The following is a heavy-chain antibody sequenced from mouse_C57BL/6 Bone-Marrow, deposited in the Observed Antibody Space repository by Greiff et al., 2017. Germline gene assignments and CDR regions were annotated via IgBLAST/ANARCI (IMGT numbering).Heavy chain of an antibody. Sequence: EVQRVESGGGLVKPGGSLKLSCAASGFTFSSYTMSWVRQTPEKRLEWVATISGGGGNTYYPDSVKGRFTIARDNAKNTLYLQMSSLRSEDTALYYCARDDYLDYWGQGTTLTVSS. D-gene: IGHD2-3*01. CDR3: ARDDYLDY. J-gene: IGHJ2*01. CDR2: ISGGGGNT. CDR1: GFTFSSYT. V-gene: IGHV5-9*01.